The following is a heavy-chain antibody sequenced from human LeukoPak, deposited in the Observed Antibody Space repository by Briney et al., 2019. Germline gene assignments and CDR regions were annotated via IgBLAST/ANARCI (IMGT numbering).Heavy chain of an antibody. Sequence: GASVKVSCKASGYTFTGYYMHWVRQAPGQGLEWMGLINPTGGSTGYAQKFQGRVTMTRDMSTSTDYYCARDNSVGDNAWWFDPWGQGTLVTVSS. D-gene: IGHD1-26*01. CDR2: INPTGGST. V-gene: IGHV1-46*01. CDR1: GYTFTGYY. J-gene: IGHJ5*02. CDR3: P.